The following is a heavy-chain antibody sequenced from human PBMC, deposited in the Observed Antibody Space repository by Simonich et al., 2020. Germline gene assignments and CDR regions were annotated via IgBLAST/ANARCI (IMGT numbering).Heavy chain of an antibody. CDR1: GYTFTGYY. CDR2: INPNSGGK. Sequence: QVQLVQSGAEVKKPGASVKVSCKASGYTFTGYYMHWVRQDPGQGLDGMGWINPNSGGKNYEQKVQGRVTMTRDTAVSTAYMELSRLRSDDTAVYYCARARLYSSSHAFDIWGQGTMVTVSS. J-gene: IGHJ3*02. D-gene: IGHD6-6*01. CDR3: ARARLYSSSHAFDI. V-gene: IGHV1-2*02.